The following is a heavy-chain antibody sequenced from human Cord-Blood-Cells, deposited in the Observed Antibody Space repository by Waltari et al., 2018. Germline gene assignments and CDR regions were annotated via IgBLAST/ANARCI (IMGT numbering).Heavy chain of an antibody. CDR3: ARGGYSGYDFDY. J-gene: IGHJ4*02. D-gene: IGHD5-12*01. CDR2: INANSGNT. CDR1: GYTFTSYD. Sequence: QVQLVQSGAEVKKPGASVKVSCKASGYTFTSYDINWVRTATGQGLEWMGWINANSGNTGYAQKYQGRVTMARNTSIRTAYMGLSSLRSEDTAVYYCARGGYSGYDFDYWGQGTLVTVSS. V-gene: IGHV1-8*01.